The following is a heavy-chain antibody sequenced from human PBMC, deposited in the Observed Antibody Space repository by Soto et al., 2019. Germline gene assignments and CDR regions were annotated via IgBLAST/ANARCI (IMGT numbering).Heavy chain of an antibody. J-gene: IGHJ5*02. D-gene: IGHD2-15*01. V-gene: IGHV3-23*01. Sequence: EVQLLESGGGLVQPGGSLRLSCAASGFTFSSYAMSWVRQAPGKGLEWVSAISGSGGSTYYADSVKGRFTISRVNSKNTLYLQMNSLRAEDTAVYYCAKDLDIVVVVAANDWFDPWGQGTLVTVSS. CDR1: GFTFSSYA. CDR2: ISGSGGST. CDR3: AKDLDIVVVVAANDWFDP.